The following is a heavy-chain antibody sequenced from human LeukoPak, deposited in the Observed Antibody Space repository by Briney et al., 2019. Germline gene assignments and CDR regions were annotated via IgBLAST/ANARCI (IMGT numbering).Heavy chain of an antibody. J-gene: IGHJ5*02. CDR1: GGSFSGYY. CDR2: INHSGST. D-gene: IGHD4-23*01. CDR3: ARDSKAVEGWFDP. Sequence: SETLSLTCAVYGGSFSGYYWSWIRQPPGKGLEWIGEINHSGSTNCNPSLKCRVTISVDTSKNQFSLKLSSVTAADTAVYYCARDSKAVEGWFDPWGQGTLVTVSS. V-gene: IGHV4-34*01.